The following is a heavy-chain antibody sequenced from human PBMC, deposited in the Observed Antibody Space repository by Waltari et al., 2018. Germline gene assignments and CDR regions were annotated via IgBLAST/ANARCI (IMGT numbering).Heavy chain of an antibody. V-gene: IGHV1-2*06. Sequence: QVQLVQSGAEVKKPGASVKVSCKASGYTFTGYYMHWVRQAPGQGLEWMGRINPNSGGTNYAQKFQGRVTMTRDTSISTAYMELSRLRSDDTAVYYCASPRQRYNWNDVAFDIWGQGTMVTVSS. CDR2: INPNSGGT. J-gene: IGHJ3*02. D-gene: IGHD1-20*01. CDR1: GYTFTGYY. CDR3: ASPRQRYNWNDVAFDI.